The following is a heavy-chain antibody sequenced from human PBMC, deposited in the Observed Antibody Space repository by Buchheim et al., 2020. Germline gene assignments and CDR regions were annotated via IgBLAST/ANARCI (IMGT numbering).Heavy chain of an antibody. Sequence: QVQLVQSGAEVKKPGASVKVSCKASGYTFTSYYMHWVRQAPGQGLEWMGIINPSGCSTSYAQKFQGRVTMTRDTSTSPVYMELSSLRSEDTAVYYCARVHDNGDYAEGMYYFDYWGQGTL. CDR1: GYTFTSYY. V-gene: IGHV1-46*03. J-gene: IGHJ4*02. CDR3: ARVHDNGDYAEGMYYFDY. CDR2: INPSGCST. D-gene: IGHD4-17*01.